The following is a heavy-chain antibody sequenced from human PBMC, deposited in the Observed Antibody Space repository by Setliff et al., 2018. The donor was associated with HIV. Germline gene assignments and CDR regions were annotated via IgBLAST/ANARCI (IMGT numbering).Heavy chain of an antibody. J-gene: IGHJ5*02. CDR1: GYSISSGYY. CDR2: IYHNGIT. D-gene: IGHD2-21*02. Sequence: PSETLSLTCSVSGYSISSGYYWGWIRQPPGKGLEWIGSIYHNGITYYNPSLKSRVTLSLDTSKNQFSLELTSVTAADTAVYYCARHDCGGDCSINWFDPWGQGTLVTVSS. V-gene: IGHV4-38-2*02. CDR3: ARHDCGGDCSINWFDP.